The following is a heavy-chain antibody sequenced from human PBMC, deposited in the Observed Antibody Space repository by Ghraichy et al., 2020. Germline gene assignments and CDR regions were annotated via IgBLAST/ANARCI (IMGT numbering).Heavy chain of an antibody. J-gene: IGHJ3*02. CDR3: AYSSSWYREGIWSRGDAFDI. CDR2: IYHSGST. Sequence: SQTLSLTCTVSGYSISSGYYWGWIRQPPGKGLEWIGSIYHSGSTYYNPSLKSRVTISVDTSKNQFSLKLSSVTAADTAVYYCAYSSSWYREGIWSRGDAFDIWGQGTMVTVSS. D-gene: IGHD6-13*01. CDR1: GYSISSGYY. V-gene: IGHV4-38-2*02.